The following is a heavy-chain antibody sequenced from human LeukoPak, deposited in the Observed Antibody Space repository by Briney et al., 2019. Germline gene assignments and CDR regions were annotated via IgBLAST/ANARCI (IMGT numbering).Heavy chain of an antibody. D-gene: IGHD6-6*01. CDR1: GGTFSSYA. V-gene: IGHV1-69*04. J-gene: IGHJ6*03. CDR3: ARLTRQLVQPKSYYYYYYMDV. Sequence: ASVKVSCKASGGTFSSYAISWVRQAPGQGLEWMGRIISILGIANYAQKFQGRVTITTDESTSTAYMELSSLRSEDTAVYYCARLTRQLVQPKSYYYYYYMDVWGKGTTVTVSS. CDR2: IISILGIA.